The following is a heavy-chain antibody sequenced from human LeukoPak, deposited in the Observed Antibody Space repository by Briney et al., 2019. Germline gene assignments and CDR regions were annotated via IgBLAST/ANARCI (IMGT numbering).Heavy chain of an antibody. V-gene: IGHV4-4*07. J-gene: IGHJ6*03. CDR2: IYTSGST. CDR3: ARSHPIFGVVTYYYYMDV. D-gene: IGHD3-3*01. CDR1: GGSISSYY. Sequence: SETLSLTCTASGGSISSYYWSWIRQPAGKGLEWIGRIYTSGSTNYNPSLKSRVTMSVDTSKNQFSLKLSSVTAADTAVYYCARSHPIFGVVTYYYYMDVWGKGTTVTVSS.